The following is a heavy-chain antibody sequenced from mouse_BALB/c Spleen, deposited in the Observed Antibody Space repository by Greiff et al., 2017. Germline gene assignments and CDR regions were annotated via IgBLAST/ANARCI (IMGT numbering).Heavy chain of an antibody. CDR3: ARSGYGNPYYAMDY. V-gene: IGHV5-17*02. Sequence: EVQLVESGGGLVQPGGSRKLSCTASGFTFSSFGMHWVRQAPEKGLEWVAYIRSGSSTIYYAATVKGRFTISRDNPKNTLFLQMTSLRSEDTAMYYCARSGYGNPYYAMDYWGQGTSVTVSS. D-gene: IGHD2-10*02. J-gene: IGHJ4*01. CDR1: GFTFSSFG. CDR2: IRSGSSTI.